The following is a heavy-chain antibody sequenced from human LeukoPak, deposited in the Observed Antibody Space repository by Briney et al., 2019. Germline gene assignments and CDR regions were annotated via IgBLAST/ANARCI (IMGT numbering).Heavy chain of an antibody. V-gene: IGHV1-69*04. J-gene: IGHJ4*02. CDR3: ARGLDGDHVDY. CDR2: IIPILGIA. Sequence: SVKVSCKASGGTFSSYAISWVRQAPGQGLEWMGRIIPILGIANYAQKFQGRVTITADKSTSTAYMELSSLRSEDTAVYYCARGLDGDHVDYWGLGTLVTVSS. CDR1: GGTFSSYA. D-gene: IGHD4-17*01.